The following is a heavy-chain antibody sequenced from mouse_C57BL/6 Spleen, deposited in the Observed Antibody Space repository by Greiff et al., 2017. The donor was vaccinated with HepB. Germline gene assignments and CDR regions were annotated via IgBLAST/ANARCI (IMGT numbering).Heavy chain of an antibody. V-gene: IGHV1-15*01. J-gene: IGHJ4*01. D-gene: IGHD1-1*01. CDR2: IDPDTGGT. CDR1: GYTFTDYE. Sequence: QVQLKQSGAELVRPGASVTLSCKASGYTFTDYEMHWVKQTPVHGLEWIGAIDPDTGGTAYKQKFKGKAILTADKSSSTDYMELRSLTSEDSAVYYCTREYYGREAMDYWGQGTSVTVSS. CDR3: TREYYGREAMDY.